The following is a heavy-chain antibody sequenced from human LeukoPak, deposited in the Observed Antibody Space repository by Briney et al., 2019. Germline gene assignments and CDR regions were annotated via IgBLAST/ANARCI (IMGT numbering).Heavy chain of an antibody. Sequence: PSETLSLTCAVYGGSFSGYYWSWIRQPPGKGLEWIGEINHSGSTNYNPSLKSRVTISVDTSKNQFSLKLSSVTAADTAVYYCARALRGGANLSYYYYYMDVWGKGTTVTVSS. J-gene: IGHJ6*03. V-gene: IGHV4-34*01. CDR3: ARALRGGANLSYYYYYMDV. CDR2: INHSGST. CDR1: GGSFSGYY. D-gene: IGHD1-26*01.